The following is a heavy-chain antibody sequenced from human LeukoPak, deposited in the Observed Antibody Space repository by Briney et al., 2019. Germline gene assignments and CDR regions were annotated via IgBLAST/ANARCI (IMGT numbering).Heavy chain of an antibody. J-gene: IGHJ4*02. Sequence: SETLSLTCTVSGGSISSGSYYWSWIRQPAGKGLEWIGRIYTSGSTNYNPSLKSRVTISVDTSKNQFSLKLSSVTAADTAVYYCARGRKFGWFGEPSLDYWGQGTLVTVSS. D-gene: IGHD3-10*01. CDR2: IYTSGST. CDR3: ARGRKFGWFGEPSLDY. CDR1: GGSISSGSYY. V-gene: IGHV4-61*02.